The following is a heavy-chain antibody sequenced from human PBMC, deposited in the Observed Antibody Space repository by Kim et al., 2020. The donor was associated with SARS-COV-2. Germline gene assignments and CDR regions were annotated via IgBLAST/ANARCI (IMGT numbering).Heavy chain of an antibody. CDR3: ARGRYSGY. CDR2: INHSGST. D-gene: IGHD5-12*01. V-gene: IGHV4-34*01. CDR1: GGSFSGYY. Sequence: SETLSLTCAVYGGSFSGYYWSWIRQPPGKGLEWIGEINHSGSTNYNPSLKSRVTISVDTSKNQFSLKLSSLTAAATAVYYCARGRYSGYWGQGTLVTVSS. J-gene: IGHJ4*02.